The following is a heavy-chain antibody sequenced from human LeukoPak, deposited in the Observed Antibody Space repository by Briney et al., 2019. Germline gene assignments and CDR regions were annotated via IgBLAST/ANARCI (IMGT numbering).Heavy chain of an antibody. D-gene: IGHD4-17*01. CDR1: GFTVSSNY. CDR3: ASAYYGLYGGY. V-gene: IGHV3-66*01. CDR2: IYPNGDA. Sequence: AGGSLRLSCAASGFTVSSNYMSWVRQAPGKGLEWVSVIYPNGDAYYADSLKGRFTISRDTSKNTMYLQMNSLSAEDTAVYYCASAYYGLYGGYWGQGTLVTVSS. J-gene: IGHJ4*02.